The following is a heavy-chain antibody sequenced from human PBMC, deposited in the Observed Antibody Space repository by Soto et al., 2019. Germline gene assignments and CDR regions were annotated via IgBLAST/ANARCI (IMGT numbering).Heavy chain of an antibody. V-gene: IGHV4-59*08. Sequence: QVQLQESGPGLVKPSETLSLTCTVSGGSISSYYWSWIRQPPGKGLEWIGYIYYSGSTNYNPSLKSRVTISVDTSKNQFSLKLSSVTAADTAVYYCARHLSLGSWGQGTLVTVSS. J-gene: IGHJ4*02. CDR3: ARHLSLGS. CDR2: IYYSGST. D-gene: IGHD3-9*01. CDR1: GGSISSYY.